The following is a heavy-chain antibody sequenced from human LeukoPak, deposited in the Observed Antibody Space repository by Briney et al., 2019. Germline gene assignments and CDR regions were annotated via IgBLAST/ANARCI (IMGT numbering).Heavy chain of an antibody. Sequence: GGSLRLSCAASGFTFSGSTMHWVRQASGKGLEWGGRIRTKVNSYATAYAASVKGRFTISRDDSKNTAYLQMNSLKTEDTAVYYCTRSAGGTFDYWGQGTLVTVSS. D-gene: IGHD1-26*01. V-gene: IGHV3-73*01. CDR1: GFTFSGST. CDR3: TRSAGGTFDY. J-gene: IGHJ4*02. CDR2: IRTKVNSYAT.